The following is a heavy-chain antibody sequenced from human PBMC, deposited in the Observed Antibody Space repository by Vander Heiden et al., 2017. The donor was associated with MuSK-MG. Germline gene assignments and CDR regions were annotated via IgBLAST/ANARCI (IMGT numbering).Heavy chain of an antibody. CDR3: ARDYDDSSGYYSWFDP. Sequence: QVQLVQSGAEVKQPGSSVKVSCKASGGTFSSYAISWVRQAPGQGLEWMGGIIPIFGTANYAQKFQGRVTITADESTSTADMELSSMRSEETAVYYCARDYDDSSGYYSWFDPWGQGTMVTVSS. V-gene: IGHV1-69*01. CDR2: IIPIFGTA. J-gene: IGHJ5*02. CDR1: GGTFSSYA. D-gene: IGHD3-22*01.